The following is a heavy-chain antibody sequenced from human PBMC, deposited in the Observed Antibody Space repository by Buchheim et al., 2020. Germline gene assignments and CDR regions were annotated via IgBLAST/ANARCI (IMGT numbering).Heavy chain of an antibody. Sequence: QVQLQESGPGLVKPSETLSLSCTVSGDSMRNYYWSWIRQPAGKGPEWIGRIYSSGTTIYNPSLKSRVILSVDTSKKKFSLKLTSVTAADTAMYYCARESYGSGSYGYYWGQGTL. J-gene: IGHJ4*02. D-gene: IGHD3-10*01. CDR2: IYSSGTT. CDR3: ARESYGSGSYGYY. CDR1: GDSMRNYY. V-gene: IGHV4-4*07.